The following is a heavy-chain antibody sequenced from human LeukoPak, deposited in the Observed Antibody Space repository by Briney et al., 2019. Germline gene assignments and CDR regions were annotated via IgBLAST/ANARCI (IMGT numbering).Heavy chain of an antibody. Sequence: GGSLRPSCAASGFTFSSYSMNWVRQAPGKGLEWVSSISSSSSYIYYADSVKGRFTISRDNAKNSLYLQMNSLRAEDTAVYYCARSTLRLGGLSWGQGTLVTVSS. CDR3: ARSTLRLGGLS. CDR1: GFTFSSYS. D-gene: IGHD3-16*02. V-gene: IGHV3-21*01. CDR2: ISSSSSYI. J-gene: IGHJ4*02.